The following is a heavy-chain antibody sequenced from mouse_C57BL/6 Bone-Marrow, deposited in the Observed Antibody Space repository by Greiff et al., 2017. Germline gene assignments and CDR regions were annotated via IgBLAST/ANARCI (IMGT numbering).Heavy chain of an antibody. CDR1: GYAFSSSW. D-gene: IGHD2-3*01. J-gene: IGHJ1*03. CDR3: ARYLYLQRYFDV. Sequence: QVQLKESGPELVKPGASVKISCKASGYAFSSSWMNWVKQRPGKGLEWIGRIYPGDGDTNYNGKFKGKATLTADKSSSTAYMQLSSLTSEDSAVYFCARYLYLQRYFDVWGTGTTVTVSS. CDR2: IYPGDGDT. V-gene: IGHV1-82*01.